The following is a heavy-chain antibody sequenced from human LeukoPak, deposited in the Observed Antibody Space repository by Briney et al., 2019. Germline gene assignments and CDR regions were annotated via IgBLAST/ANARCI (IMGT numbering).Heavy chain of an antibody. CDR3: ARVCEPAAINDAFDI. Sequence: GGSLRLSCAASGFTFSDYYMSWIRQAPGKGLEWVSYISSSGSTIYYADSVKGRFTISRDNAKNSPYLQMNSLRAEDTAVYYCARVCEPAAINDAFDIWGQGTMVTVSS. CDR1: GFTFSDYY. CDR2: ISSSGSTI. J-gene: IGHJ3*02. D-gene: IGHD2-2*02. V-gene: IGHV3-11*01.